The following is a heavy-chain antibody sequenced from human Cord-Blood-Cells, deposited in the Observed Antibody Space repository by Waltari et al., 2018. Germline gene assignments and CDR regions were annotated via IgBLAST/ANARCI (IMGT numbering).Heavy chain of an antibody. D-gene: IGHD7-27*01. V-gene: IGHV1-69*02. CDR3: ARSGPTGDTTGDFDY. CDR1: GGTFSSYT. Sequence: QVQLVQSGAEVKKPGSSVKVSCKASGGTFSSYTISWVRQAPGQGLEWMGRIIPILGISNYAQKFQGRITITADKVTSTAYMELSSLRFEDTAVYYCARSGPTGDTTGDFDYWGQGTLVTVSS. CDR2: IIPILGIS. J-gene: IGHJ4*02.